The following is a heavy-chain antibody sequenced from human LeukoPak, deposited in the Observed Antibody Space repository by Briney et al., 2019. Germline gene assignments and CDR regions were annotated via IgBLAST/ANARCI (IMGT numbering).Heavy chain of an antibody. Sequence: PSETLSLTCTVSGGSISSGVYYWGWIRRHPGNGLEWIGYIYYSGNTYYNPSLKSRVTISVDTSKNQFSLKLSYVTAADTAVYYCARARKETMMDLFSRRKKYYFDYWGQGTLVTVSS. D-gene: IGHD3-22*01. CDR3: ARARKETMMDLFSRRKKYYFDY. CDR2: IYYSGNT. V-gene: IGHV4-31*03. J-gene: IGHJ4*02. CDR1: GGSISSGVYY.